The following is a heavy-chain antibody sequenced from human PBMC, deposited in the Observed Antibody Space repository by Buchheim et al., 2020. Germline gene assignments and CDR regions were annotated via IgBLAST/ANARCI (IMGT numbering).Heavy chain of an antibody. CDR2: IKSKTDGGTT. J-gene: IGHJ4*02. Sequence: EVQLVESGGGLVKPGGSLRLSCAASGFTFSNAWMSWVRQAPGKGLEWVGRIKSKTDGGTTDYAAPVQGRFTISRDDSKNTLYLQMNSLKTEDTAVYYCTTESLWAYYDILTGPGLFDYWGQGTL. CDR3: TTESLWAYYDILTGPGLFDY. V-gene: IGHV3-15*01. CDR1: GFTFSNAW. D-gene: IGHD3-9*01.